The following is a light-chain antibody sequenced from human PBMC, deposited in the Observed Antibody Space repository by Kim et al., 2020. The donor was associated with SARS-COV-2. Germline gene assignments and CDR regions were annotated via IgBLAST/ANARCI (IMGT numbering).Light chain of an antibody. CDR2: DAS. CDR3: QHFDNDPPLS. V-gene: IGKV1-33*01. CDR1: QDISND. J-gene: IGKJ4*01. Sequence: SVGDRVTITCQASQDISNDLNWYQQQPGKAPKLMIYDASNLETGVPSRFSARGSGTEFTLTINSLQPEDSAKYYCQHFDNDPPLSFGGGTKVDIK.